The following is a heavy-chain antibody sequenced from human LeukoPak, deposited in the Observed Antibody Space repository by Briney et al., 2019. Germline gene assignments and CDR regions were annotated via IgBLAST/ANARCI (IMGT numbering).Heavy chain of an antibody. CDR1: GLTFSNYA. D-gene: IGHD6-6*01. CDR2: IIVSGSRT. CDR3: ARAHSSSSTFDL. Sequence: GGSLRLSCAASGLTFSNYAMTWVRQAPGKGLEWVSSIIVSGSRTYYADSVKGRFTISRDNTKNTLYLQLNSLRADDTAVYYCARAHSSSSTFDLWGQGTLVTVSS. V-gene: IGHV3-23*01. J-gene: IGHJ4*02.